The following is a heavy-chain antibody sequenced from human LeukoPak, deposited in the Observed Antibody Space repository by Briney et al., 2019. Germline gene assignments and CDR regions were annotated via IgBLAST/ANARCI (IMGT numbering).Heavy chain of an antibody. Sequence: ASVKVSCKASGYTFTSYAMNWVRQAPGQGLEWMGWINPNSGGKNYAQKFQGRVTMTRDTSISTAYMELSRLRSDDTAVYYCARVYVYGALDVWGKGTTVTVSS. CDR1: GYTFTSYA. V-gene: IGHV1-2*02. CDR2: INPNSGGK. D-gene: IGHD4-17*01. J-gene: IGHJ6*04. CDR3: ARVYVYGALDV.